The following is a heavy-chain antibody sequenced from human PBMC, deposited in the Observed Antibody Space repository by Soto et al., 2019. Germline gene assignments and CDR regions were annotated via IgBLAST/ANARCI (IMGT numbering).Heavy chain of an antibody. J-gene: IGHJ5*02. CDR3: ARGVVPAAIRTGFDP. CDR2: INHRGSA. Sequence: PSESLSLTCAVYGESFIGYYWTWIRQPPGKGLEWIGEINHRGSANYNPSLKSRVTISVDTSKNQFSLKLSSVTAADTAVYYCARGVVPAAIRTGFDPWGQGTLVTVSS. CDR1: GESFIGYY. D-gene: IGHD2-2*02. V-gene: IGHV4-34*01.